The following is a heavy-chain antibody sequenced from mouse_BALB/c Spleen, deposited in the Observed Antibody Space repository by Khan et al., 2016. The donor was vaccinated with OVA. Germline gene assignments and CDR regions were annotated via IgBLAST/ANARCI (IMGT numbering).Heavy chain of an antibody. CDR1: GFTFSDYG. D-gene: IGHD4-1*01. CDR3: TRGWDWFAY. V-gene: IGHV5-15*02. J-gene: IGHJ3*01. CDR2: ISSLAYSV. Sequence: EVELVESGGGLVQPGGSRKLSCAASGFTFSDYGMAWVRQAPGKGPEWVTFISSLAYSVYYADTVTGRFTISRETAKNTLYLKMSSLRSDDTAMYYCTRGWDWFAYWGQGTLVTVSA.